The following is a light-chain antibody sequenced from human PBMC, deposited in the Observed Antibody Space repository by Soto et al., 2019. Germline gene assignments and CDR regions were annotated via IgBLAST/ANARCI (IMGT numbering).Light chain of an antibody. J-gene: IGKJ2*01. CDR2: GAS. Sequence: EIVLTQSPGTLSLSPGERATLSCRASQSVSGSYLAWYQQKPGQAPRLLIYGASSRATGIPDRFSCSGSGTDFTLTISRLEPEDFAVYYCQQYGSSIYTFGQGTKLAIK. CDR1: QSVSGSY. CDR3: QQYGSSIYT. V-gene: IGKV3-20*01.